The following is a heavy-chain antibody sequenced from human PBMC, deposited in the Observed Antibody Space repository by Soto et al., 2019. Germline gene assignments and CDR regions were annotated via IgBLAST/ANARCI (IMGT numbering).Heavy chain of an antibody. Sequence: PSETLSLTCTVSGGSISSYYWSWIRQPPGKGLEWIGFIYYSGTTSYNPSLNSRVTISVDTSKNQFSLKLNSVTAADTAVYYCARESYYGSGATVVGYWGLGTLVTVSS. CDR3: ARESYYGSGATVVGY. J-gene: IGHJ4*02. CDR1: GGSISSYY. V-gene: IGHV4-59*01. D-gene: IGHD3-10*01. CDR2: IYYSGTT.